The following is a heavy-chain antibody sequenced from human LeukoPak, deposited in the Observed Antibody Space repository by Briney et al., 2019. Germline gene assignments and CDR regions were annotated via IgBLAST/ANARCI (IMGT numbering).Heavy chain of an antibody. Sequence: GGSLRLSCAASGFTFSSYWMSWVRQAPGKGLEWVANIKQYGSGKYYVDSVKGRFTISRDNAKNSLYLQMNSLRAEDTAVYYCARDREMDTYYDFWSGYPGFDYWGQGTLVTVSS. CDR3: ARDREMDTYYDFWSGYPGFDY. J-gene: IGHJ4*02. CDR2: IKQYGSGK. D-gene: IGHD3-3*01. CDR1: GFTFSSYW. V-gene: IGHV3-7*01.